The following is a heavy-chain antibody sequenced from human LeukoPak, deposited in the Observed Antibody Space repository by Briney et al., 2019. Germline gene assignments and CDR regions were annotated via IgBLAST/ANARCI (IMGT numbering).Heavy chain of an antibody. Sequence: TSETLSLTCTVSGGSISSSGYYWGWIRQPPGKGLEWIGSIYYSGSTYYNPSLKSRVTISVDTSKNQFSLKLSSVTAADTAVYYSARGVVVVPATHYFFDYWGQGSLVTVSS. CDR1: GGSISSSGYY. J-gene: IGHJ4*02. D-gene: IGHD2-2*01. V-gene: IGHV4-39*01. CDR3: ARGVVVVPATHYFFDY. CDR2: IYYSGST.